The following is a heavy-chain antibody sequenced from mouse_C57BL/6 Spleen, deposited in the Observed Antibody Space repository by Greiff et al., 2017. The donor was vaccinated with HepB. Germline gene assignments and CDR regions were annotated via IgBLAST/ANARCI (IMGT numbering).Heavy chain of an antibody. D-gene: IGHD5-1*01. Sequence: VQLQESGAELVRPGTSVKVSCKASGYAFTNYLIEWVKQRPGQGLEWIGVINPGSGGTNYNEKFKGKATLTADKSSSTAYMQLSSLTSEDSAVYFCAGGEYRGGFAYWGQGTLVTVSA. CDR2: INPGSGGT. J-gene: IGHJ3*01. CDR3: AGGEYRGGFAY. CDR1: GYAFTNYL. V-gene: IGHV1-54*01.